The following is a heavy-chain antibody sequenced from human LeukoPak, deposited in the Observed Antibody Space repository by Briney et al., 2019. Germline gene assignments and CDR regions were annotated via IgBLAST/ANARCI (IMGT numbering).Heavy chain of an antibody. D-gene: IGHD3/OR15-3a*01. CDR2: INGDGSET. J-gene: IGHJ4*02. Sequence: GGSLRLSCAASGFTFRQHWMIWVRQAPGKGLEWVANINGDGSETHYLDSVKGRFTVSRDNAKGSLYLQMITLRADDTALYYCARDGLPAGADFWGQGTLVTVTS. CDR1: GFTFRQHW. V-gene: IGHV3-7*01. CDR3: ARDGLPAGADF.